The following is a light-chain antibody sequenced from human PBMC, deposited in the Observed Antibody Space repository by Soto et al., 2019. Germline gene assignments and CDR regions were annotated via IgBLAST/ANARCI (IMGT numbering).Light chain of an antibody. CDR2: KAS. J-gene: IGKJ1*01. Sequence: DIQMTQSPSTLSASVGDRVTITCRASQSISSWLAWYQQKPGKAPKLLIYKASSLESGFPSRFSGSGSGTEFTLTISSLQPYAFAISYCQQYNSYRSFGQGTKVEIK. CDR1: QSISSW. V-gene: IGKV1-5*03. CDR3: QQYNSYRS.